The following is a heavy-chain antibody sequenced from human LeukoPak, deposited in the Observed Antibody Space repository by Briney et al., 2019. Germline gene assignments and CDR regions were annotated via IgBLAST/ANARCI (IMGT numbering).Heavy chain of an antibody. CDR2: ISSSSSTI. CDR3: ATIGIQLWWDY. CDR1: GSTFSSYS. V-gene: IGHV3-48*01. Sequence: GGSLRLSCAASGSTFSSYSMNWVRQAPGKGLEWVSYISSSSSTIYYADSVKGRFTISRDNAKNSLYLQMNSLRAEDTAVYYCATIGIQLWWDYWGQGTLVTVSS. D-gene: IGHD5-18*01. J-gene: IGHJ4*02.